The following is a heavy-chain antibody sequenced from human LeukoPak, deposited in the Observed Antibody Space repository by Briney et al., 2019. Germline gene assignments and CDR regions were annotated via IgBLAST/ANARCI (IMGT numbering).Heavy chain of an antibody. CDR3: ARDRIAVAGKGNYYYGMDV. V-gene: IGHV3-48*03. D-gene: IGHD6-19*01. J-gene: IGHJ6*02. Sequence: GGSLRLSCAASGFTFSSYEMNWVRQAPGKGLECVSYISSSGSTIYYADSVKGRFTISRDNAKNSLYLQMNSLRAEDTAVYYCARDRIAVAGKGNYYYGMDVWGQGTTVTVSS. CDR2: ISSSGSTI. CDR1: GFTFSSYE.